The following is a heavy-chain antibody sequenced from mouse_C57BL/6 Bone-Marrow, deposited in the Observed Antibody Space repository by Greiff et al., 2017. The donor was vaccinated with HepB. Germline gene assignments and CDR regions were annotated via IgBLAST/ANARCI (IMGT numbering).Heavy chain of an antibody. V-gene: IGHV5-12*01. J-gene: IGHJ3*01. CDR1: GFTFSDYY. CDR3: ARQRGYYGSSAWFAY. CDR2: ISNGGGST. Sequence: DVKLVESGGGLVQPGGSLKLSCAASGFTFSDYYMYWVRQTPEKRLEWVAYISNGGGSTYYPDTVKGRFTISRDNAKNTLYLQMSRLKSEDTAMYYCARQRGYYGSSAWFAYWGQGTLVTVSA. D-gene: IGHD1-1*01.